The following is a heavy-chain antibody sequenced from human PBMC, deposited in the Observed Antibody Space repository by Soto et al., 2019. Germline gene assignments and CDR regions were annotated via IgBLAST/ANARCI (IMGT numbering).Heavy chain of an antibody. CDR2: ITISGNYI. J-gene: IGHJ4*01. D-gene: IGHD4-4*01. V-gene: IGHV3-21*01. CDR1: GFAFQPYT. Sequence: SLILSGAGSGFAFQPYTMECLRQPPGKGLEWVSSITISGNYIYYADSVKGRFTISRDNAKTSLYLQMDSLRPEDTAIYYCAREGVTNYTDYYLDLWGHGALVTVS. CDR3: AREGVTNYTDYYLDL.